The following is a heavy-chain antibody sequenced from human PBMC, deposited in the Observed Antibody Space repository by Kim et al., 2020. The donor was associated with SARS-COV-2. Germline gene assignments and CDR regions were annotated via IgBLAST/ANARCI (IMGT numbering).Heavy chain of an antibody. CDR1: GFTFDDYA. Sequence: GGSLRLSCAASGFTFDDYAMHWVRQAPGKGLEWVSGISWNSGSIGYADSVKGRFTISRDNAKNSLYLQMNSLRAEDTALYYCAKDIYHLMGVPGDYWGQGTLVTVSS. J-gene: IGHJ4*02. CDR3: AKDIYHLMGVPGDY. V-gene: IGHV3-9*01. CDR2: ISWNSGSI. D-gene: IGHD2-8*01.